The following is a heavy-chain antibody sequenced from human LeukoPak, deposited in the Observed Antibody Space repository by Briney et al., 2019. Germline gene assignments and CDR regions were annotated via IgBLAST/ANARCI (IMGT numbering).Heavy chain of an antibody. CDR3: AKAYCTRTTCLSPDY. D-gene: IGHD2-2*01. V-gene: IGHV3-23*01. Sequence: GGSLRLSCAASGFTFSSYVMSWVRQAPGKGLEWVSATSGSGGSTYYADSVKGRFTVSRENSKNTLSMQMNSLRAEDTAVYYCAKAYCTRTTCLSPDYWGQGTLVTVSS. J-gene: IGHJ4*02. CDR1: GFTFSSYV. CDR2: TSGSGGST.